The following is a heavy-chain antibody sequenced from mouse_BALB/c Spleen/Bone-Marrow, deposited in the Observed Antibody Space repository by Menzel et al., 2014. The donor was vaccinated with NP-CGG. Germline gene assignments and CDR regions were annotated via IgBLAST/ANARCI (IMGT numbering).Heavy chain of an antibody. CDR2: IYPGNGDT. D-gene: IGHD2-14*01. CDR1: GYTFTSYN. Sequence: LQQSGAELVKPGASVKMSCKASGYTFTSYNVYWVKQTPGQGLEWIGTIYPGNGDTSHNQKFKGKATLTADKSSSTAYMQLSSLTPEDSAVYYCARDYRYGYYAMDYWGQGTSVTVSS. V-gene: IGHV1-12*01. CDR3: ARDYRYGYYAMDY. J-gene: IGHJ4*01.